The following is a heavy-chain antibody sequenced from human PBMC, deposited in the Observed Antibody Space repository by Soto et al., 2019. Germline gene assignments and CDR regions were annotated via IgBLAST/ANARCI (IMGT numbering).Heavy chain of an antibody. J-gene: IGHJ4*02. CDR1: GYTFRNFG. CDR2: IAAYNGDT. CDR3: ARDRGTYFDY. V-gene: IGHV1-18*01. Sequence: QVQLMQSGAEVKKPGASVRVSYKASGYTFRNFGYSWLRQAPGQRPEWMGWIAAYNGDTNFAPSLRGRLTMTTDTSTTTVYMELNSLTSDDTAVYYCARDRGTYFDYWGQGTLVIVSS.